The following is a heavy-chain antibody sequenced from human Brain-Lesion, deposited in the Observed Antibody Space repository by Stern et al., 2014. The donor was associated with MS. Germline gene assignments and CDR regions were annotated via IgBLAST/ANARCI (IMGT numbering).Heavy chain of an antibody. Sequence: QLVQSGGGLVQPGGSLRLSCAASGLTVANEYMSWVRQAPGKGPEWVSLIYASGTTAYADSVKGRFIISRHNSENPLSLQMNSLRPEDTAVYYCAREGGDDDDYYGLDVWGPGTTVTVSS. CDR2: IYASGTT. V-gene: IGHV3-53*04. CDR1: GLTVANEY. CDR3: AREGGDDDDYYGLDV. D-gene: IGHD5-12*01. J-gene: IGHJ6*02.